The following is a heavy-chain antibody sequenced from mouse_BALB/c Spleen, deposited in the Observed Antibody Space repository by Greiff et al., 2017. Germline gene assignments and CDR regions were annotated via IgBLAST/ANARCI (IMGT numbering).Heavy chain of an antibody. CDR1: GFTFSSYA. D-gene: IGHD1-1*01. CDR3: ARGYEDWYFDV. CDR2: ISSGGST. Sequence: EVQLVESGGGLVKPGGSLKLSCAASGFTFSSYAMSWVRQTPEKRLEWVASISSGGSTYYPDSVKGRFTISRDNARNILYLQMSSLRSEDTAMYYCARGYEDWYFDVWGAGTTVTVSS. V-gene: IGHV5-6-5*01. J-gene: IGHJ1*01.